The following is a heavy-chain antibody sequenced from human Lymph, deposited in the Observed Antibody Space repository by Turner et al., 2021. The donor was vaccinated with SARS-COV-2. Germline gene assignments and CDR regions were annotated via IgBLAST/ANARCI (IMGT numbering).Heavy chain of an antibody. CDR3: ARGGLDSFGGGYYSWFDP. J-gene: IGHJ5*02. CDR1: GGTCSSSA. V-gene: IGHV1-69*04. D-gene: IGHD1-26*01. Sequence: VQLLKPGAALKKPGSSVKVSCEAAGGTCSSSASNWGRRAPGQGLEWMGRIIPILGIANYAQKFQGRVTSTADKSTSTDYMELSSLRSEDTAVYYGARGGLDSFGGGYYSWFDPWGQGTLVTVSS. CDR2: IIPILGIA.